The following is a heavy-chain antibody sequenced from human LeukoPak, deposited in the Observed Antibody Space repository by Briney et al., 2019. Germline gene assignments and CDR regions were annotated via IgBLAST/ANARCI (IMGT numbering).Heavy chain of an antibody. CDR1: GFTFSSYC. CDR3: VRSSGWVPDY. Sequence: GGPLRLSCAASGFTFSSYCINWVRQAPGRGLEWVANIKQDGSEKFYVDSVKGRFTISRDNAKNSLYLQMNSLRVEDTAVYYCVRSSGWVPDYWGQGTQVTVSS. D-gene: IGHD6-19*01. V-gene: IGHV3-7*01. CDR2: IKQDGSEK. J-gene: IGHJ4*02.